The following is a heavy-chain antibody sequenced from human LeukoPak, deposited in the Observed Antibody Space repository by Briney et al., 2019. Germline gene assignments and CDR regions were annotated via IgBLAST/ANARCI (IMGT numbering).Heavy chain of an antibody. Sequence: SVKVSCKASGYTFTSYGISWVRQAPGQGLEWMGGIIPIFGTANYAQKFQGRVTITADESTSTAYMELSSLRSEDTAVYYCARENYDFWSGRGRFDPWGQGTLVTVSS. CDR3: ARENYDFWSGRGRFDP. CDR1: GYTFTSYG. CDR2: IIPIFGTA. J-gene: IGHJ5*02. D-gene: IGHD3-3*01. V-gene: IGHV1-69*13.